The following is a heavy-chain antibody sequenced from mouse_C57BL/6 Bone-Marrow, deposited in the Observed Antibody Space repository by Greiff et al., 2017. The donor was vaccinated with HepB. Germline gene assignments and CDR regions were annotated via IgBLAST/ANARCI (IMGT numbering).Heavy chain of an antibody. Sequence: VQLVESGPELVKPGASVKISCKASGYAFSSSWMNWVKQRPGKGLEWIGRIYPGDGDTNYNGKFKGKATLTADKSSSTAYMQLSSLTSEDSAVYFCARRPENGFDYWGQGTTLTVSS. CDR1: GYAFSSSW. CDR2: IYPGDGDT. J-gene: IGHJ2*01. D-gene: IGHD1-1*01. V-gene: IGHV1-82*01. CDR3: ARRPENGFDY.